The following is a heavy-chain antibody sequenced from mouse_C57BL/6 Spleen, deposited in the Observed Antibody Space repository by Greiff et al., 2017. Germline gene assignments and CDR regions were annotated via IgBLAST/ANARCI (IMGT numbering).Heavy chain of an antibody. CDR2: ISSGGSYT. J-gene: IGHJ1*01. CDR1: GYTFSNYG. CDR3: ARNENRGAVDV. Sequence: EVQGVESGRDLVKPGGSLKLSCEASGYTFSNYGMSWVRQTQDKRLEWVGTISSGGSYTYYPESVKGRFTISGDNAKNTVYLHISSLKSEDSAIYYCARNENRGAVDVWGQGTTLTVSS. V-gene: IGHV5-6*01.